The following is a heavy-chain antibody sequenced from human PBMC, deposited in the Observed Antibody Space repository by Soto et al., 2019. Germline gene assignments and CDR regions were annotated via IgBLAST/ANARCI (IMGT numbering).Heavy chain of an antibody. CDR2: IGVSGDTT. J-gene: IGHJ4*02. Sequence: EVQLLESGGGLVQPGGSLRLSCAASGFTFSSYAMSWVRQAPGKRLEWVSAIGVSGDTTYYADSVKGRFTISRDNSKNTLYLQMGSLRAEETAVYYCAKVRRFGELRALYWGQGTLVTVPS. CDR1: GFTFSSYA. V-gene: IGHV3-23*01. D-gene: IGHD3-10*01. CDR3: AKVRRFGELRALY.